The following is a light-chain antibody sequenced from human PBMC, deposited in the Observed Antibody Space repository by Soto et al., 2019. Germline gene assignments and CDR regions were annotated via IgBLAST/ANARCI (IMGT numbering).Light chain of an antibody. J-gene: IGKJ1*01. Sequence: DIPMTQSPSTLSASVVARVPITCRASPSISSWLAWYQQKPGKDPQLQIYDASSLESGVPTRFSDSGSATAYTRTIGSLQTDGFATYYYQHYNSYPTFGQGTKVEIK. CDR1: PSISSW. CDR2: DAS. V-gene: IGKV1-5*01. CDR3: QHYNSYPT.